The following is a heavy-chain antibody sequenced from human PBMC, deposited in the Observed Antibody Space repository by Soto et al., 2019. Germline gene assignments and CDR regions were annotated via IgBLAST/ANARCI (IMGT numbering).Heavy chain of an antibody. Sequence: QVQLVESGGGVAQPGGSLRLSCAASNFTFNVYAMHWVRQAPGKGLEWVALISYDGSNKYYADSVRGRFTISRDNSKKRLYLRMNSLRPEYTAVYYCASVYDILMGYWEAPYYYFGMDVWGQGTTVTVS. CDR1: NFTFNVYA. CDR2: ISYDGSNK. CDR3: ASVYDILMGYWEAPYYYFGMDV. D-gene: IGHD3-9*01. J-gene: IGHJ6*02. V-gene: IGHV3-30-3*01.